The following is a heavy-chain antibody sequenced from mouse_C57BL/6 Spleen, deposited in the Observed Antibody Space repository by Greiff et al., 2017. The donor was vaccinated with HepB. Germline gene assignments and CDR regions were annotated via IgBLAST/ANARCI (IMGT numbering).Heavy chain of an antibody. CDR3: TRSGGGGNYPAWFAY. CDR2: IDPETGGT. Sequence: VQVVESGAELVRPGASVTLSCKASGYTFTDYEMHWVKQTPVHGLEWIGAIDPETGGTAYNQKFKGKAILTADKSSSTAYMELRSLTSEDSAVYYCTRSGGGGNYPAWFAYWGQGTLVTVSA. D-gene: IGHD2-1*01. V-gene: IGHV1-15*01. J-gene: IGHJ3*01. CDR1: GYTFTDYE.